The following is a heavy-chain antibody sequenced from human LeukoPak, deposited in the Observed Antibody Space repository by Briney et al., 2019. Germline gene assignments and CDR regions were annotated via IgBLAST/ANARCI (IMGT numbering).Heavy chain of an antibody. V-gene: IGHV4-4*02. J-gene: IGHJ4*02. CDR1: GGSISSSNW. CDR2: IYHSGST. Sequence: SETLSLTCAVSGGSISSSNWWSWVRPPPGKGLEWIGEIYHSGSTNYNPSLKSRVTISVDKSKNQFSLNLSSVTAADTAVYYCASLRDYVGSGSPRYWDQGTLVTVSS. CDR3: ASLRDYVGSGSPRY. D-gene: IGHD3-10*01.